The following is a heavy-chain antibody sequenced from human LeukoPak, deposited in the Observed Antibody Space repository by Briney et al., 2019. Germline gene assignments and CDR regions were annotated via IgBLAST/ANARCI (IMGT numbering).Heavy chain of an antibody. CDR3: ARSPIVPAAIDGMDV. V-gene: IGHV4-31*03. CDR2: IYYSGST. Sequence: SQTLSLTCTVSGGSISSGGYYWSWIRQHPGKGLEWIGYIYYSGSTYYNPSLKSRVTISVDTSKNQFSLKLSSVTAADTAVYYCARSPIVPAAIDGMDVWGKGTTVTVSS. J-gene: IGHJ6*04. CDR1: GGSISSGGYY. D-gene: IGHD2-2*01.